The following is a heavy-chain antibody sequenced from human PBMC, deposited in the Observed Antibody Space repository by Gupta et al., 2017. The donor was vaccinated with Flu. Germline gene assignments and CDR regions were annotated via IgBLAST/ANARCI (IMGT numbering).Heavy chain of an antibody. J-gene: IGHJ3*02. CDR3: ARVYTVVTTGLDAFDI. D-gene: IGHD4-23*01. CDR2: IYSGGST. V-gene: IGHV3-66*02. CDR1: GFTVSSNY. Sequence: EVQLVESGGGLVQPGGSLRLSCAASGFTVSSNYMSWVRQAPGKGLEWVSVIYSGGSTYYADSVKGRFTISRDNSKNTLYLQMNSLRAEDTAVYYCARVYTVVTTGLDAFDIWGQGTMVTVYS.